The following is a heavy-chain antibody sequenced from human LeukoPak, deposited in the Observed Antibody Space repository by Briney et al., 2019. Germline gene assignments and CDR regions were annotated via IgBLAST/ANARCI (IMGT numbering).Heavy chain of an antibody. Sequence: GGSLRLSCAASGFTFHDYVMHWVRQVPGRGLDLVALVNYGSTTRYYAESLKGRLTTYRDKNKNSLYMEMNNLRTEDTAFYYCARDKTTAPIHWFDPWGQGTLVTVSS. CDR3: ARDKTTAPIHWFDP. CDR1: GFTFHDYV. J-gene: IGHJ5*02. V-gene: IGHV3-43*02. CDR2: VNYGSTTR. D-gene: IGHD2-21*01.